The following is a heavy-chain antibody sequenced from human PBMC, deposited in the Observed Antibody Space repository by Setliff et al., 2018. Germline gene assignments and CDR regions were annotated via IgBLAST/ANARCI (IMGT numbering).Heavy chain of an antibody. J-gene: IGHJ6*03. V-gene: IGHV4-61*02. Sequence: PSETLSLTCTVSGGSISSGSYYWSWIRQPAGKGLEWIGRIYTSGSTNYNSSLRSRVTISGDASKNQLSLKLSSVTAADTAVYYCAREQWLDPPGYYYMDVWAKGTTVTVSS. CDR3: AREQWLDPPGYYYMDV. CDR1: GGSISSGSYY. CDR2: IYTSGST. D-gene: IGHD6-19*01.